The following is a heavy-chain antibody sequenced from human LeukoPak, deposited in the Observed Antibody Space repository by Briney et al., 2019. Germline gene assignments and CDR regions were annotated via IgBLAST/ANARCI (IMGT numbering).Heavy chain of an antibody. D-gene: IGHD3-16*02. J-gene: IGHJ4*02. CDR1: GFTFSSYA. Sequence: PGGSLRLSCAASGFTFSSYAMSWVRQAPGKGLEWVSAISGSGGSTYYADSVKGRFTISRDNSKNTLYLQMNSLRAEDTAVYYCAKDGGGELSGAYFDYWGQGTLVTVSS. V-gene: IGHV3-23*01. CDR2: ISGSGGST. CDR3: AKDGGGELSGAYFDY.